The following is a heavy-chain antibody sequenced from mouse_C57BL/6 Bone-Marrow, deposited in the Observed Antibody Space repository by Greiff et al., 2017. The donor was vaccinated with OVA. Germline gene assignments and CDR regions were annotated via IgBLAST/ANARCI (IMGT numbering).Heavy chain of an antibody. V-gene: IGHV14-4*01. CDR3: TTKNYFDY. CDR1: GFNIKDDY. CDR2: IDPENGDT. Sequence: VQLQQSGAELVRPGASVKLSCTASGFNIKDDYMHWVKQRPEQGLEWIGWIDPENGDTEYASKFQGKATITADTSSNTAYLQLSSLTSEDTAVYYFTTKNYFDYWGQGTTLTVSS. J-gene: IGHJ2*01.